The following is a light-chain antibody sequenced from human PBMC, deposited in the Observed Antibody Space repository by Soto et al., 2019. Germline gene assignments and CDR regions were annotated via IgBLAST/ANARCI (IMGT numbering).Light chain of an antibody. Sequence: DIPMTQSPSSLSASVGDRVTITCQASQDISKYLNWYQQKPGKAPKLLINDASNLETGVPSRFSGSGSGTNYSFTINSLQPEDFATYYCQQYDNFPLTFGGGTKVEIK. CDR2: DAS. V-gene: IGKV1-33*01. CDR3: QQYDNFPLT. CDR1: QDISKY. J-gene: IGKJ4*01.